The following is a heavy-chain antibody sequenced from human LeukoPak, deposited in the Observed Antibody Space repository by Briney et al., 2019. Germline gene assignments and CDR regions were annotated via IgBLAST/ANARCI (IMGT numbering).Heavy chain of an antibody. J-gene: IGHJ3*02. Sequence: GGSLRLSCAASGFTFSSYAMSWVRQAPGKGLEWVSAISGSGGSTYYADSVKGRFTISRDNSKNTLYLQMNGLRAEDTAVYYCAKDPSGSIDAFDIWGQGTMVTVSS. CDR3: AKDPSGSIDAFDI. D-gene: IGHD3-10*01. V-gene: IGHV3-23*01. CDR1: GFTFSSYA. CDR2: ISGSGGST.